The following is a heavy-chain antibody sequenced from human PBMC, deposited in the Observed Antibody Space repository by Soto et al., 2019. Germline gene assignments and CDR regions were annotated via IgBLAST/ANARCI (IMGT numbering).Heavy chain of an antibody. D-gene: IGHD3-22*01. Sequence: GASVKVSCKVSGYTLTELSMHWVRQAPGKGLEWMGGFDPEDGETIYAQKFQGRVTMTEDTSTDTAYMELSSLRSEDTAVYYCATDGRYYDSSGYPIFQRWGQGTLVTVSS. CDR2: FDPEDGET. J-gene: IGHJ1*01. V-gene: IGHV1-24*01. CDR1: GYTLTELS. CDR3: ATDGRYYDSSGYPIFQR.